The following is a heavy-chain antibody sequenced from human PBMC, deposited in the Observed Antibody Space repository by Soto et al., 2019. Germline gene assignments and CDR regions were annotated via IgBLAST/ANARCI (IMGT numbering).Heavy chain of an antibody. D-gene: IGHD2-15*01. V-gene: IGHV2-5*02. Sequence: SGPTPVNPTQTLTLTCTFSGFSLSTGGMGVGWIRQPPGKALEWLALIYWDGDRRYRPSLMSRLTITKDTSKNQVVLTMTNMDPVDTATYYCAHRPSYCSGGSCYSGFDYWGQGTLVTV. J-gene: IGHJ4*02. CDR2: IYWDGDR. CDR3: AHRPSYCSGGSCYSGFDY. CDR1: GFSLSTGGMG.